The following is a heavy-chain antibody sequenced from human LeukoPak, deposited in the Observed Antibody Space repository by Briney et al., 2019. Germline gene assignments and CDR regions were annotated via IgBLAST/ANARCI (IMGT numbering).Heavy chain of an antibody. V-gene: IGHV3-48*03. CDR2: ISSSGSST. Sequence: GGSLRLSCATSGFTFSNYEMSWVRQTPGKGLEWVSYISSSGSSTYYADSVKGRFTISRDNAKSSLCLQMDSLSAGDTAVYYCAREDGSQLDYWGRGTLVTVSS. CDR3: AREDGSQLDY. CDR1: GFTFSNYE. D-gene: IGHD1-26*01. J-gene: IGHJ4*02.